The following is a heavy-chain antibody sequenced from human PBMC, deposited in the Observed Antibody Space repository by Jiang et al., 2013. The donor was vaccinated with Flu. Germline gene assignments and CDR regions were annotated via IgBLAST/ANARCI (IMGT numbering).Heavy chain of an antibody. J-gene: IGHJ4*02. CDR1: GGSISSGSYY. Sequence: GLVKPSQTLSLTCTVSGGSISSGSYYWSWIRQPAGKGLEWIGRIYTSGSTNYNPSLKSRVTISVDTSKNQFSLKLSSVTAADTAVYYCARAGAARLTWYFDYWGQG. V-gene: IGHV4-61*02. D-gene: IGHD6-6*01. CDR3: ARAGAARLTWYFDY. CDR2: IYTSGST.